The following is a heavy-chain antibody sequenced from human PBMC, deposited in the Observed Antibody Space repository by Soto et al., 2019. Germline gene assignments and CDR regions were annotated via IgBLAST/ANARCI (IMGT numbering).Heavy chain of an antibody. CDR3: ARDRTGYCSGGSCYLRYYFDY. V-gene: IGHV1-18*01. J-gene: IGHJ4*02. D-gene: IGHD2-15*01. CDR2: ISAYNGNT. Sequence: GASVKVSCKASGYTFTSYGISWVRQAPGQGLEWMGWISAYNGNTNYAQKLQGRVTMTTDTSTSTAYMELRSLRSDDTAVYYCARDRTGYCSGGSCYLRYYFDYWGQGTLVTVSS. CDR1: GYTFTSYG.